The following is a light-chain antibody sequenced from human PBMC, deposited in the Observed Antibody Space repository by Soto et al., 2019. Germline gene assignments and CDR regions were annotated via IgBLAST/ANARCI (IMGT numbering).Light chain of an antibody. J-gene: IGKJ2*03. Sequence: DIQMTQSPSSLSASVGDRVTITCRASQNIDRHLHGYQQRPGKAPNLLISHASSLQSGVPSRFSGSGSGTDFTLTISSLQREDFATYYCQQSHITQYSFGQGTTLEIK. CDR3: QQSHITQYS. CDR2: HAS. V-gene: IGKV1-39*01. CDR1: QNIDRH.